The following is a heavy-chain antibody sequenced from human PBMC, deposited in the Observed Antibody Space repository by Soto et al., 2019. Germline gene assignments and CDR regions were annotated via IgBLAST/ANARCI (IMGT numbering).Heavy chain of an antibody. Sequence: QVQLVESGGGVVQPGRSLRLSCAASGFTFSSYGMHWVRQAPGKGLEWVAVISYDGSKKYYADSVKGRFTISRDNSKNTRHPQMNSPRAEDTAVYYCAKVSGGPRNYGMDVWGQGTTVIVSS. V-gene: IGHV3-30*18. CDR1: GFTFSSYG. D-gene: IGHD2-15*01. CDR3: AKVSGGPRNYGMDV. J-gene: IGHJ6*02. CDR2: ISYDGSKK.